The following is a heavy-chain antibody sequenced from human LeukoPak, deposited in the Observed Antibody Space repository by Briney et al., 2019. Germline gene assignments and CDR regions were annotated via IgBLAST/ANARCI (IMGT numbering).Heavy chain of an antibody. Sequence: PGESLKISCKGSGYSFTSYWIGWVRQMPGKGLEWMGIIYPGDSDTRYSPSFQGQVTISADTSISTAYMELSRLRSDDTAVYYCARDDDNSGSYFVFDSWGQGTLVTVSS. V-gene: IGHV5-51*01. CDR2: IYPGDSDT. J-gene: IGHJ4*02. CDR3: ARDDDNSGSYFVFDS. D-gene: IGHD3-22*01. CDR1: GYSFTSYW.